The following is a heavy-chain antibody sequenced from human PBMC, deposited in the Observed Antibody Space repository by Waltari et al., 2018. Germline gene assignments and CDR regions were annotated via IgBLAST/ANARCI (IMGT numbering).Heavy chain of an antibody. CDR2: IYYSGST. J-gene: IGHJ4*02. CDR3: ARGGYSSGWPLFDY. CDR1: GGSISSYY. V-gene: IGHV4-59*01. Sequence: QVQLQESGPGLVKPSETLSLTCTVSGGSISSYYWSWIRQPPGKGLEWIGYIYYSGSTNYNPSLKVRVTISVDTSKNQFSLKLSSGTAADTAVYYCARGGYSSGWPLFDYWGQGTLVTVSS. D-gene: IGHD6-19*01.